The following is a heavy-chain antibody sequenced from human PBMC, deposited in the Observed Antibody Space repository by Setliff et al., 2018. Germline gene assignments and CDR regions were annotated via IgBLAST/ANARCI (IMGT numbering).Heavy chain of an antibody. CDR1: GFTFSSYW. J-gene: IGHJ5*02. D-gene: IGHD1-1*01. Sequence: PGGSLRLSCAASGFTFSSYWMSWVRQAPGKGLEWVAVIWYDGSNKYYADSVKGRFTISRDNSKNTLYLQMNSLRAEDTAVYYCARVREANWNPWANWFDPWGQGTLVTVSS. CDR2: IWYDGSNK. V-gene: IGHV3-33*08. CDR3: ARVREANWNPWANWFDP.